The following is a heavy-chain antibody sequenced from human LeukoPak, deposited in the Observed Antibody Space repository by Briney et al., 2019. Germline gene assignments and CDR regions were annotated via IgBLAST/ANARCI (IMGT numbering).Heavy chain of an antibody. CDR2: IYYGGVT. D-gene: IGHD3-3*01. CDR3: ARNSDFWSGYENRFHP. Sequence: SETLSLTCTVSGGSISGYYWNWIRQPPGKGLQWIGYIYYGGVTNYNPSLKSRVTISVDMSKNQFSLKLNSVTAADPAVYYCARNSDFWSGYENRFHPWGPGTLVTVSS. CDR1: GGSISGYY. J-gene: IGHJ5*02. V-gene: IGHV4-59*01.